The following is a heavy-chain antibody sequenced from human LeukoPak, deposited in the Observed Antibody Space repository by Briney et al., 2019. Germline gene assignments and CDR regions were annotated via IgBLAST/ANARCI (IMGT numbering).Heavy chain of an antibody. CDR2: ISSSGSTI. J-gene: IGHJ6*03. Sequence: GGSLRLSCAASGFTFSTYSMNWVRQAPGKGLEWVSYISSSGSTIYYADSVKGRFTISRDNAKNSLYLQMNSPRAEDTAVYYCARDKGDYYDSSGYYYYYYYYMDVWGKGTTVTISS. V-gene: IGHV3-48*04. CDR1: GFTFSTYS. D-gene: IGHD3-22*01. CDR3: ARDKGDYYDSSGYYYYYYYYMDV.